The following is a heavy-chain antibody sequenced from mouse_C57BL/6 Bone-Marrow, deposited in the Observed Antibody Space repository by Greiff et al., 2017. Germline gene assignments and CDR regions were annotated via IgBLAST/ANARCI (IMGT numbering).Heavy chain of an antibody. CDR3: ASYYYGSSPRYYFDY. CDR1: GYTFTSYW. Sequence: QVQLKQSGAELAKPGASVKLSCKASGYTFTSYWMHWVKQRPGQGLEWIGYINPSSGYTKYNQKFKDKATLTADKSSSTAYMQLSSLTYEDSAVYYCASYYYGSSPRYYFDYWGQGTTLTVSS. CDR2: INPSSGYT. V-gene: IGHV1-7*01. J-gene: IGHJ2*01. D-gene: IGHD1-1*01.